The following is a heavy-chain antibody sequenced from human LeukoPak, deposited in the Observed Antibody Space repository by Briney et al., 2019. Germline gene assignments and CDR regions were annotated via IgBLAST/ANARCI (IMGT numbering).Heavy chain of an antibody. D-gene: IGHD6-13*01. J-gene: IGHJ5*01. CDR1: GYTFTSYG. V-gene: IGHV1-18*01. CDR3: ARDAFQGSSWSNWFDS. CDR2: ISAYNGNT. Sequence: GASVKVSCKASGYTFTSYGISWVRQAPGQGLEWMGWISAYNGNTNYAQKLQGRVTMTTDTSTATAYMELTSLRSDDTATYYCARDAFQGSSWSNWFDSWGQGTLVIVSS.